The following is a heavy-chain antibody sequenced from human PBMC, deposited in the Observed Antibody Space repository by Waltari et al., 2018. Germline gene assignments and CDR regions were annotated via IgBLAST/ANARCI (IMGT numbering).Heavy chain of an antibody. CDR1: GGSFRGYY. CDR3: ARGTHAFDI. V-gene: IGHV4-34*01. CDR2: IDHSGST. Sequence: QVQLRQWGAGLLKPSETLSLTCAVYGGSFRGYYWSWIRQPPGKGLEWIGEIDHSGSTNYNPSLKSRVTISVDTSKNQFSLKLSSVTAADTAVYYCARGTHAFDIWGQGTMVTVSS. J-gene: IGHJ3*02.